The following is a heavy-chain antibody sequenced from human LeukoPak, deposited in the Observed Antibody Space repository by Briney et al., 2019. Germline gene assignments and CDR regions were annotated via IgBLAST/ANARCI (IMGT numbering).Heavy chain of an antibody. CDR3: ARDGMATVPLDY. Sequence: GGSLILSCAASGFTFSSYWMHWVRQTPGKGQVWVSRINSDGSSTTYADSVKGRFTISRDNAKNTLYLQMNSLRDEDTAVYYCARDGMATVPLDYWGQGTLVTVSS. J-gene: IGHJ4*02. V-gene: IGHV3-74*01. D-gene: IGHD5-24*01. CDR2: INSDGSST. CDR1: GFTFSSYW.